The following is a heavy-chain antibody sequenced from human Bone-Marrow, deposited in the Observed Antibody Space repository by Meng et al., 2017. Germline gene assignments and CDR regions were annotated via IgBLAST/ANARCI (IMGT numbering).Heavy chain of an antibody. CDR3: VRDVSGVNDAFDL. J-gene: IGHJ3*01. CDR1: GFTFSTYN. CDR2: ISSSSSYI. D-gene: IGHD3-10*01. V-gene: IGHV3-21*01. Sequence: GESLKISCAASGFTFSTYNMNWVRQAPGKGLEWFSSISSSSSYIYYADSVKGRFTISRDNAKNSLYLQMNSLRAEDTAVYYCVRDVSGVNDAFDLWGLGTMVTVSS.